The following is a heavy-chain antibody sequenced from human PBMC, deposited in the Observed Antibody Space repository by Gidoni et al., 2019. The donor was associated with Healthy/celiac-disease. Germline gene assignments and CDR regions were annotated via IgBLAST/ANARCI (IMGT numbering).Heavy chain of an antibody. D-gene: IGHD1-26*01. CDR3: ARVGRSGSYYSYFDY. CDR1: GGTFSSYA. CDR2: IIPIFGTA. V-gene: IGHV1-69*06. J-gene: IGHJ4*02. Sequence: QVQLVQSGAEVKKPGSSVTVSCKASGGTFSSYAISWVRQAPGQGLEWMGGIIPIFGTANYAQKFQGRVTITADKSTSTAYMELSSLRSEDTAVYYCARVGRSGSYYSYFDYWGQGTLVTVSS.